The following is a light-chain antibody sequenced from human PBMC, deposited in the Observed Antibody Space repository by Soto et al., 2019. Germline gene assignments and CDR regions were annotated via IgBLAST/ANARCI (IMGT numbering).Light chain of an antibody. CDR1: QSVLYSSNNKNY. J-gene: IGKJ1*01. CDR3: QQYYNIPRT. Sequence: DIVMTQSPDSLAVSLGERATINCKSSQSVLYSSNNKNYLAWYQQKPGQPPKLLIYWASTRESGVPDRFSGSGSETDFTLTISSLQAEDVAVYYCQQYYNIPRTFGQGTKVEIK. V-gene: IGKV4-1*01. CDR2: WAS.